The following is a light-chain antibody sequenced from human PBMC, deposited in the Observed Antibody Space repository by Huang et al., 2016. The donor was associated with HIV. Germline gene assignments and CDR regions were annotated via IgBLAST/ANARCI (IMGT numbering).Light chain of an antibody. CDR1: ESVSSS. V-gene: IGKV3-15*01. J-gene: IGKJ5*01. CDR3: QQYNDWPPIT. Sequence: EIVMTQSPDTLSVFPGERVTLSCRARESVSSSLAWYQQKSGQAPRLLSYDASTRATGIPARFSGSGSGTEFTLTINSLLSEDFAVYYCQQYNDWPPITFGQGTRLDMK. CDR2: DAS.